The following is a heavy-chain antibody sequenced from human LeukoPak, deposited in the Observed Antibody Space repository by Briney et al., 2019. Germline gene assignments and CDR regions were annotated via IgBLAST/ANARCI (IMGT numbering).Heavy chain of an antibody. CDR1: GYTFTGYY. CDR3: ARVGQDVGVVHDY. Sequence: ASVKVSCKASGYTFTGYYMHWVRQAPGQGLEWMGWINPNSGGTNYAQKFQGRVTMTRDTSISTAYMELSRLRSDDTAVYYCARVGQDVGVVHDYWGQGTLVTVSS. D-gene: IGHD3-3*01. CDR2: INPNSGGT. V-gene: IGHV1-2*02. J-gene: IGHJ4*02.